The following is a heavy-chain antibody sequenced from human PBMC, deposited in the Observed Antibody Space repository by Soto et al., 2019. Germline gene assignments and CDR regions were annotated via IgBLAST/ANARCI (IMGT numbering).Heavy chain of an antibody. CDR2: IYWDDDN. CDR3: AHGSGWLFDF. V-gene: IGHV2-5*02. CDR1: GFSLTSNAVG. D-gene: IGHD6-19*01. Sequence: QITLKESGPTLVKPTQTLTLTCTFSGFSLTSNAVGVGWFRQPPGKALEWLALIYWDDDNHYSPSLKSRLTLPKDTSKNQVVLIMTIMDPVDTATYYCAHGSGWLFDFWGQGTLVTVSS. J-gene: IGHJ4*02.